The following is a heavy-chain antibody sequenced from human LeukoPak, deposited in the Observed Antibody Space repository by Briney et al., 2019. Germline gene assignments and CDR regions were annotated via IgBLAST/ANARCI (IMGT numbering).Heavy chain of an antibody. CDR2: IYYGGST. CDR1: GGSISSYY. J-gene: IGHJ4*02. CDR3: ARAEDIVATIFDY. V-gene: IGHV4-59*01. D-gene: IGHD5-12*01. Sequence: PSETLSLTCTVSGGSISSYYWSWIRQPPGKGLEWIGYIYYGGSTNYNPSLKSRVTISVDTSKNQFSLKLSSVTAADTAVYYCARAEDIVATIFDYWGQGTLVTVSS.